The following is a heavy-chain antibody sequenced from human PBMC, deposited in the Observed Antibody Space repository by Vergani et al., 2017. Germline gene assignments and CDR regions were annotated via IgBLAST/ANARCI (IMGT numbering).Heavy chain of an antibody. J-gene: IGHJ6*03. CDR2: IRSKANSYAT. V-gene: IGHV3-73*02. Sequence: EVQLVESGGGLVQPGGSLKLSCAASGFTFSGSAMHWVRQASGKGLEWVGSIRSKANSYATAYAASVKGRFTISRDDSKNTAYLQMNSLKTEDTAVYYCTRHPPIAAAPIYYMDVWGKGTTVTVSS. D-gene: IGHD6-13*01. CDR1: GFTFSGSA. CDR3: TRHPPIAAAPIYYMDV.